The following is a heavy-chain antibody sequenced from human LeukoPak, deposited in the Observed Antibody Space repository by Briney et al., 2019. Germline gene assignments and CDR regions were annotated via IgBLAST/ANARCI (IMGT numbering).Heavy chain of an antibody. CDR3: ARSPLQLWDAFDI. CDR2: INSDGSST. CDR1: GFSFSNYW. V-gene: IGHV3-74*01. D-gene: IGHD5-18*01. J-gene: IGHJ3*02. Sequence: GGSLRLSCTASGFSFSNYWMIWVRQAPGKGLEWVSRINSDGSSTSYADSVKGRFTISRDNAKNTLYLQMNSLRAEDTAVYYCARSPLQLWDAFDIWGQGTMVTVSS.